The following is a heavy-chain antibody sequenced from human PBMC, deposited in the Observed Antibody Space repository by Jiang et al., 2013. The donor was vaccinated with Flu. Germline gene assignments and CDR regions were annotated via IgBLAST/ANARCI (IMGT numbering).Heavy chain of an antibody. V-gene: IGHV3-30*02. CDR2: IRFDGTNE. Sequence: VQLLESGGGVVQPGGSLRLSCAASGFSFSYYAMYWVRQTPGKGLEWMASIRFDGTNEYYAESVKGRFTISRDNSKNTLFLQMSSLRPDDTAVYYCATLRSSSYDTYLMDSWGQGTLVTVSS. D-gene: IGHD3-3*01. J-gene: IGHJ4*02. CDR3: ATLRSSSYDTYLMDS. CDR1: GFSFSYYA.